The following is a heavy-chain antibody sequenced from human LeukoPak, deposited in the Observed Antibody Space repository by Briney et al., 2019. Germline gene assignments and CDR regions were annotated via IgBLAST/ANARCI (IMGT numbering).Heavy chain of an antibody. D-gene: IGHD3-22*01. J-gene: IGHJ4*02. V-gene: IGHV1-69*05. Sequence: SVKVSCKASGGTFSSYAISWVRQAPGQGLEWMGRIIPIFGTANYAQKFQGRVTITTDESTSTAYMELGSLRSEDTAVYYCAAANYYDSSGYSLALDYRGQGTLVTVSS. CDR1: GGTFSSYA. CDR3: AAANYYDSSGYSLALDY. CDR2: IIPIFGTA.